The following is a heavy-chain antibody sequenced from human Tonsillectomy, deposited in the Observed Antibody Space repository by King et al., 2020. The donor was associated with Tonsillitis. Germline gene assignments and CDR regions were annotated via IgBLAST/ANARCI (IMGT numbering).Heavy chain of an antibody. CDR3: AREERVWKTTYFDC. CDR2: ISYDGSNN. J-gene: IGHJ4*02. Sequence: VQLVESGGGVVQPGRSMRLSWAASGFTFSSYGMHWVRQAPGKGLEWVAVISYDGSNNYYADSVKGRFTISRDNSKNTLYLQMNSLSAEDTAVYYCAREERVWKTTYFDCWGQGTLVIVSS. D-gene: IGHD1-1*01. V-gene: IGHV3-30*03. CDR1: GFTFSSYG.